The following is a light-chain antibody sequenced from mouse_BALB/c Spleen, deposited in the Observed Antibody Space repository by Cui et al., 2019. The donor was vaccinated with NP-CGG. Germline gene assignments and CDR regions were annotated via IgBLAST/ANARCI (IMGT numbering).Light chain of an antibody. Sequence: QAVVTQESALTTSPGETVTLTCGSSTGAVTTSNYANWVQEKPDHLFTGLIGGTNNRAPGVPARFSGSLIGDKAALTITGAKTEDEAIYFCALWYSNHWVFGGGTKLTVL. CDR1: TGAVTTSNY. CDR3: ALWYSNHWV. V-gene: IGLV1*01. J-gene: IGLJ1*01. CDR2: GTN.